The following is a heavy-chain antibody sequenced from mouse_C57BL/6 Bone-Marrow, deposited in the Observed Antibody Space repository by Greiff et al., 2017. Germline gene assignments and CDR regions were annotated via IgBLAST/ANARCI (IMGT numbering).Heavy chain of an antibody. Sequence: EVQGVESGEGLVKPGGSLKLSCAASGFTFSSYAMSWVRQTPEKRLEWVAYISSGGDYIYYADTVKGRFTISRDNARNTLYLQMSSMKSEDTAMYYCTRVAYYYGSSPWYFDVGGTGTTVTVSS. CDR3: TRVAYYYGSSPWYFDV. CDR1: GFTFSSYA. J-gene: IGHJ1*03. D-gene: IGHD1-1*01. V-gene: IGHV5-9-1*02. CDR2: ISSGGDYI.